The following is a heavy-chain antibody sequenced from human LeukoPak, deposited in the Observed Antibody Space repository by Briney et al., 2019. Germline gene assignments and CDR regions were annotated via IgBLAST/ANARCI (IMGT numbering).Heavy chain of an antibody. CDR3: ARDRGYYDSSGYCFQH. J-gene: IGHJ1*01. CDR2: ISYDGSNK. V-gene: IGHV3-30-3*01. CDR1: GFTFSSYA. D-gene: IGHD3-22*01. Sequence: PGGSLRLSCAASGFTFSSYAMHWVRQAPGKGLEWVAVISYDGSNKYYADSVKGRFTISRDNSKNTLYLQMNSLRAEDTAVYYCARDRGYYDSSGYCFQHWGQGTLVTVSS.